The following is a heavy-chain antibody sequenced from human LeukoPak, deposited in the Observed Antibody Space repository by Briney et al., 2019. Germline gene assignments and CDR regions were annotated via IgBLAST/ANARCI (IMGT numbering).Heavy chain of an antibody. CDR3: ARCRDGYKHFDY. D-gene: IGHD5-24*01. J-gene: IGHJ4*02. V-gene: IGHV3-7*01. Sequence: GGSLRLSRAASGFTFSSFWMSWVRQTPGKGLEWVANIKEDGSEKYYVDSVKGRFTISRDNAKNSVYLQMNSLRAEDTAVYYCARCRDGYKHFDYWGQGTLVTVSA. CDR1: GFTFSSFW. CDR2: IKEDGSEK.